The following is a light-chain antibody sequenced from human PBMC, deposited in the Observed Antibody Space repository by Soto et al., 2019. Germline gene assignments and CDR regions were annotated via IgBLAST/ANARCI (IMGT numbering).Light chain of an antibody. CDR1: QSISSW. V-gene: IGKV1-5*03. Sequence: DIQMTQSPSTLSASVGDRVTITCRASQSISSWLARYQQKPGKAPKRLTYKASSLESGVPSRFSGSGSGTEFTLTISSLQPDDFATYYCQQYNSYPLTFGGGTKVEIK. CDR2: KAS. CDR3: QQYNSYPLT. J-gene: IGKJ4*01.